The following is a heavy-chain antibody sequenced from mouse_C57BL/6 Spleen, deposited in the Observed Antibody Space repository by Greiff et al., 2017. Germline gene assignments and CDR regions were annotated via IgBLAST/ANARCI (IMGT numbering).Heavy chain of an antibody. Sequence: EVNVVESGGGLVKPGGSLKLSCAASGFTFSDYGMHWVRQAPEKGLEWVAYISSGSSTIYYADTVKGRFTISSDNAKNTLFLQMTSLRSEDTAMYYCAREDYYGSSSWFAYWGQGTLVTVSA. D-gene: IGHD1-1*01. CDR2: ISSGSSTI. CDR3: AREDYYGSSSWFAY. CDR1: GFTFSDYG. V-gene: IGHV5-17*01. J-gene: IGHJ3*01.